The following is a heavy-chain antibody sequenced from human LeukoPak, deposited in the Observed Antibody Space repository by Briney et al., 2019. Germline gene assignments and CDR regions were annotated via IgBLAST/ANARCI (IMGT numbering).Heavy chain of an antibody. J-gene: IGHJ6*03. V-gene: IGHV3-30*02. CDR3: AKAGYCSSTSCYTYYYYYMDV. CDR1: GFTFSSYG. D-gene: IGHD2-2*02. Sequence: GGSLRLSCAASGFTFSSYGVHWVRQAPGKGLEWVAFIRYDGSNKYYADSVKGRFTISRDNSKNTLYLQMNSLRAEDTAVYYCAKAGYCSSTSCYTYYYYYMDVWGKGTTVTVSS. CDR2: IRYDGSNK.